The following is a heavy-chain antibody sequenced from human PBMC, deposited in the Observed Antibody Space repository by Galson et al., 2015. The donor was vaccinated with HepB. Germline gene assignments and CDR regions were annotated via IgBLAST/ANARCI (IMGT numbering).Heavy chain of an antibody. CDR3: TRIALSGSYWYFDY. J-gene: IGHJ4*02. CDR2: ISTTSDNK. V-gene: IGHV3-48*01. Sequence: SLRLSCAASGFTFSSYTMNWVRQAPGKGLEWISYISTTSDNKFSADSVKGRFIISRDNAKNLLYLQMNSLRAEDTAVYYCTRIALSGSYWYFDYWGQGSLVTVPS. CDR1: GFTFSSYT. D-gene: IGHD1-26*01.